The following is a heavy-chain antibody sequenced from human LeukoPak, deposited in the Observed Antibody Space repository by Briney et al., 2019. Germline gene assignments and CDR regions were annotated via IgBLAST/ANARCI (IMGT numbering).Heavy chain of an antibody. CDR3: ARDKPIYGDYIFWTFDP. CDR2: MNPNNDAT. Sequence: ASVKVSCKASGYTFTGYYIHWVRQAPGQGLEWMGWMNPNNDATEYAQKFQGRVTMTRDTSISTAYVELSRLTSDDTAVYYCARDKPIYGDYIFWTFDPWGQGTLVTVSS. CDR1: GYTFTGYY. J-gene: IGHJ5*02. D-gene: IGHD4-17*01. V-gene: IGHV1-2*02.